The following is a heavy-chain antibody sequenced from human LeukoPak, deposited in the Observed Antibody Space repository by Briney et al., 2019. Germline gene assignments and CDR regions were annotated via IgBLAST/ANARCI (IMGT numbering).Heavy chain of an antibody. CDR2: ISSSSSYM. V-gene: IGHV3-21*01. D-gene: IGHD6-19*01. J-gene: IGHJ6*02. CDR3: ARPRKYSSGWYSYYYYGMDV. CDR1: GFTFSSYS. Sequence: GGSLRLSCAASGFTFSSYSMNWVRQAPGKGLEWVSSISSSSSYMYYADSVKGRFTISRDNAKNSLYLQMNSLRAEDTAVYYCARPRKYSSGWYSYYYYGMDVWGQGTTVTVSS.